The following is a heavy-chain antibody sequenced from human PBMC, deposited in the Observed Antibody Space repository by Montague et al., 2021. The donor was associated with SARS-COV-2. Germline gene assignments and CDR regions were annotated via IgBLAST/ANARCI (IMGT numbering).Heavy chain of an antibody. V-gene: IGHV6-1*01. D-gene: IGHD3-10*01. J-gene: IGHJ4*02. Sequence: CAISGDSDSSNCATWNWYRQSPLNGLERLERTCYKSKWSTNYAEFVQSRITDNTDTSKNHFSLQLNSVATEDTAVYYCARGLNFGSGNSCNFDHWGQGTLVTVSS. CDR3: ARGLNFGSGNSCNFDH. CDR2: TCYKSKWST. CDR1: GDSDSSNCAT.